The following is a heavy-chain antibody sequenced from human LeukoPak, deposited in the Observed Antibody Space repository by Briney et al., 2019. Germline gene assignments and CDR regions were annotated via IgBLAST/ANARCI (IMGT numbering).Heavy chain of an antibody. V-gene: IGHV3-49*03. CDR3: TRDLRDSGSDAFDI. J-gene: IGHJ3*02. D-gene: IGHD6-19*01. CDR1: GFTFGDYA. Sequence: GGSLRLSCTASGFTFGDYAMSWFRQAPGKGLEWVGFIRSKAYGGTTEYAASVKGRFTISRDDSKSIAYLQMNSLKTEDTAVYYCTRDLRDSGSDAFDIWGRGTMVTVSP. CDR2: IRSKAYGGTT.